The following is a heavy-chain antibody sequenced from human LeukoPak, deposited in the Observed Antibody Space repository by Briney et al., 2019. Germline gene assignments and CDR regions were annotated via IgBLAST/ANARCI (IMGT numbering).Heavy chain of an antibody. V-gene: IGHV4-59*01. CDR2: IYYSGST. J-gene: IGHJ4*02. CDR1: GGSISSDY. D-gene: IGHD3-10*01. Sequence: SETLSLTCTVSGGSISSDYWTWIRQPPGEGLEWIGYIYYSGSTNSNPSLKSRVTISVDTSKNQFSLKLSSVTAADTAVYYCARTTLFGELGYWGQGALVTVSS. CDR3: ARTTLFGELGY.